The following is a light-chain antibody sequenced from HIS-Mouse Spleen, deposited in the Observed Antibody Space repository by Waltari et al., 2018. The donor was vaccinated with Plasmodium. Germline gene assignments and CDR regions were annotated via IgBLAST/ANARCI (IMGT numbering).Light chain of an antibody. V-gene: IGLV2-11*01. J-gene: IGLJ3*02. Sequence: QSALTQPRSVSGSPRQSVTISCTGTSSDVGGYNYVSWYQQHPGKAPKLMIYDCSKRPSGVPDRFSGSKSGNTASLTISGLQAEDEADYYCCSYAGSYTWVFGGGTKLTVL. CDR3: CSYAGSYTWV. CDR1: SSDVGGYNY. CDR2: DCS.